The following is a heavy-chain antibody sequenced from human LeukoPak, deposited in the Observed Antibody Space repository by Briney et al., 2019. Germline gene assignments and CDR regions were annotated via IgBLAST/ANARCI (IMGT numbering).Heavy chain of an antibody. D-gene: IGHD3-16*02. CDR3: ASSQAVPYDYVWGSYRPDAFDI. Sequence: GGSLRLSCAASGFTFSSYWMSWVRQAPGKGLEWVANIKQDGSEKYYVGSVKGRFTISRDNAKNSLYLQMNSLRAEDTAVYYCASSQAVPYDYVWGSYRPDAFDIWGQGTMVTVSS. J-gene: IGHJ3*02. CDR2: IKQDGSEK. CDR1: GFTFSSYW. V-gene: IGHV3-7*01.